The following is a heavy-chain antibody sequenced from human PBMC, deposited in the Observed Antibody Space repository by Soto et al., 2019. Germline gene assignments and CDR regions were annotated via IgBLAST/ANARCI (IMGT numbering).Heavy chain of an antibody. Sequence: GESVKISCXGSGYSFRNNWITWVRQMPGKGLEWMGRIDLTDSYTSYSPSFQGHVSFSADTSINTAYLQWSSLRASDTAMYYCARHGGAHYESSGYHYALDYWGQGTPVTVSS. CDR2: IDLTDSYT. CDR3: ARHGGAHYESSGYHYALDY. V-gene: IGHV5-10-1*01. CDR1: GYSFRNNW. D-gene: IGHD3-22*01. J-gene: IGHJ4*02.